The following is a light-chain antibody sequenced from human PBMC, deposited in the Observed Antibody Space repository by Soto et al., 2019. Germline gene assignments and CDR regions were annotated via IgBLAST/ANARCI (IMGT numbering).Light chain of an antibody. CDR3: QQYGNSPRT. CDR1: ENVKFN. Sequence: EIVIAEIPSTLSVSPWERATLSRRASENVKFNLAWYQQRPGQAPRLLFYNASNRATGIPDRFSGSGSGTDFTLTISRLEPEDFAVYYCQQYGNSPRTFGQGTKVDIK. V-gene: IGKV3-20*01. CDR2: NAS. J-gene: IGKJ1*01.